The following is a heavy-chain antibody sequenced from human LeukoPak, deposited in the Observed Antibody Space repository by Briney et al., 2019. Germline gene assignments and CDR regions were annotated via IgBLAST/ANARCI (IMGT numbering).Heavy chain of an antibody. D-gene: IGHD4-23*01. Sequence: PGGSLRLSCAASGFTFSSYVMHWVRRAPGKGLEWVGFISYDGGNKYHADSVKGRFTISRDNSKNTLYLQMNSLRVEDTAVYYCARGYGGNGGDWGQGTLVTVSS. CDR3: ARGYGGNGGD. CDR1: GFTFSSYV. CDR2: ISYDGGNK. J-gene: IGHJ4*02. V-gene: IGHV3-30-3*01.